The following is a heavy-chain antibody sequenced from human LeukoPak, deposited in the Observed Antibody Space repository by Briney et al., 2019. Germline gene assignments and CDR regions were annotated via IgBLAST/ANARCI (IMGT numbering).Heavy chain of an antibody. Sequence: GASVKVSCKASGYTFTGYYIHWVRQAPGQGLEWMGWINPKSGGTNYAQKFQGSVTMSRDTSISTAYMELRRLRSDDTAVYYCARPRSSWYSDAFDLWGQGTMVTVSS. V-gene: IGHV1-2*02. J-gene: IGHJ3*01. CDR3: ARPRSSWYSDAFDL. CDR2: INPKSGGT. CDR1: GYTFTGYY. D-gene: IGHD6-13*01.